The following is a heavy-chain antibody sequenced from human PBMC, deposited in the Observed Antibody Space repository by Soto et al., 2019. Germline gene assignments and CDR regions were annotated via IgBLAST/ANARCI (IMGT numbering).Heavy chain of an antibody. CDR3: DKRPGLRYFDRNSYFDY. CDR2: ISGSGGST. CDR1: GFTFSSYA. V-gene: IGHV3-23*01. Sequence: GGTLTLSCAASGFTFSSYAMSWVRQAPGKGLEWVSAISGSGGSTYYAASVKGRFTISRDNSKNSLYLQMNSLRAEDTAVHYCDKRPGLRYFDRNSYFDYWGQGTLVTVSS. D-gene: IGHD3-9*01. J-gene: IGHJ4*02.